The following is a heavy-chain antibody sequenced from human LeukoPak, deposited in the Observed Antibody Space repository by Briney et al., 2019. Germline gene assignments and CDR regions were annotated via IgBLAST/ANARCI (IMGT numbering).Heavy chain of an antibody. CDR1: GGSISSYY. V-gene: IGHV4-4*07. D-gene: IGHD3-3*02. CDR3: ASQDASTADAFDI. J-gene: IGHJ3*02. Sequence: SETLSLTCTVSGGSISSYYWSWIRQPAGKGLEWIGRIYTSGSTSYNPSLKSRVTMSVDTSKNQFSLKLSSVTAADTAVYYCASQDASTADAFDIWGQGTMVTVSS. CDR2: IYTSGST.